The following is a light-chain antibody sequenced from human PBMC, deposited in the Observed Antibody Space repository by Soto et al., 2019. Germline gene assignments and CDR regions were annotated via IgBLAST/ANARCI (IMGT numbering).Light chain of an antibody. V-gene: IGLV2-14*03. J-gene: IGLJ2*01. CDR1: SSDVGGYNE. CDR3: SSHAAGSTLI. Sequence: QSALTQPASVSGSPGQSTTISCTGTSSDVGGYNEVSWYQQRPGKVPKLMIYDVTNRPSGVSNRFSGSKSGNTASLTISGLKAENEAYYYCSSHAAGSTLIFGGGTKVTVL. CDR2: DVT.